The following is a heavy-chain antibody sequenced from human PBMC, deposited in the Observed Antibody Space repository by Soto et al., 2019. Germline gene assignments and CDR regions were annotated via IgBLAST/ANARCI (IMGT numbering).Heavy chain of an antibody. CDR3: AKGGTGTIDY. CDR2: ISYDGSNK. D-gene: IGHD1-1*01. CDR1: GFTFSSYG. J-gene: IGHJ4*02. V-gene: IGHV3-30*18. Sequence: QVPLVESGGGVVQPGRSLRLSCAASGFTFSSYGMHWVRQAPGKGLEWVAVISYDGSNKYYADSVKGRFTISRDNSKNTLYLQMNSLRAEDTAVYYCAKGGTGTIDYWGQGTLVTVSS.